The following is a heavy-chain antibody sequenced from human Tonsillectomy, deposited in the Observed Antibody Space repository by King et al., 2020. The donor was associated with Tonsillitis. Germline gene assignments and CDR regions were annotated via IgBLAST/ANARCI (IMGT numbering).Heavy chain of an antibody. V-gene: IGHV3-15*07. J-gene: IGHJ4*02. D-gene: IGHD3-22*01. CDR3: TVQMYYYDSSGYC. CDR2: IKSNIDGGTT. CDR1: GFTFSNAW. Sequence: VQLVESGGDLVKPGGSLRLSCAASGFTFSNAWMNWVREAPGKGLEWVGRIKSNIDGGTTDYAAPVKGRFTISRDDSKNTMYLQMNVLKTEDTAVYYCTVQMYYYDSSGYCWGQGTLVTVSS.